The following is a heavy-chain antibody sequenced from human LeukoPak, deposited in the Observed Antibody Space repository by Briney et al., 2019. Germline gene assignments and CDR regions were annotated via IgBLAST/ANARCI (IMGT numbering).Heavy chain of an antibody. Sequence: PSETLSLTCTVSGASVSSASYYWSWIRQPPGKGLEWIGYIYYSGSTNYNSSLKSRLTISVDTSKIQFSLKLSSVTAADTAVYYCARESGWYVFDYWGQGALVTVSS. CDR1: GASVSSASYY. CDR2: IYYSGST. V-gene: IGHV4-61*01. D-gene: IGHD6-19*01. J-gene: IGHJ4*02. CDR3: ARESGWYVFDY.